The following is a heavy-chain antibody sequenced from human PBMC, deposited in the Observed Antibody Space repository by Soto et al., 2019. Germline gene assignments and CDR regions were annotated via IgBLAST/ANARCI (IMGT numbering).Heavy chain of an antibody. CDR2: IKSKPDGGTT. CDR3: NTGGHYFDY. Sequence: GGSLRLSCAGSGFTYSNAWMNWVRQAPGKGLEWVGRIKSKPDGGTTDYAAPVKGRFSISRDDSKNTVYLQMNSLTTEDTAVYYCNTGGHYFDYWGQGTLVTVSS. J-gene: IGHJ4*02. V-gene: IGHV3-15*01. CDR1: GFTYSNAW.